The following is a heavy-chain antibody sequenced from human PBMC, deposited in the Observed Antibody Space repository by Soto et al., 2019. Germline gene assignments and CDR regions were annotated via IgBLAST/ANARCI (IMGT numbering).Heavy chain of an antibody. D-gene: IGHD2-8*01. Sequence: QLQLQESGSGLVKPSQTLSLTCAVSGGSISRGGYSWSWILQPPGKVLECIGNIYHSERTYYNPSLETRGTISVDRSKYHFSLKLSSVTAAATAVYCCARGTLLMWWSQGTLVTVSS. CDR3: ARGTLLMW. V-gene: IGHV4-30-2*01. CDR1: GGSISRGGYS. CDR2: IYHSERT. J-gene: IGHJ4*02.